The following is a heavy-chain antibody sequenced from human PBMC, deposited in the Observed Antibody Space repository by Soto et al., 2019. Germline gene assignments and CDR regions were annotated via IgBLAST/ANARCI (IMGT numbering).Heavy chain of an antibody. CDR3: ARAPKVSGSSQTRPDF. CDR1: SGSLSGYY. J-gene: IGHJ4*02. D-gene: IGHD6-6*01. CDR2: ISQSGNT. Sequence: ETLSLTCSIYSGSLSGYYWSWIRQPPGKGLEWIGEISQSGNTNYSPSLKSRVSISIDTSKKQFSLNLASVSAADTAVYYCARAPKVSGSSQTRPDFWGQGTLVTVSS. V-gene: IGHV4-34*01.